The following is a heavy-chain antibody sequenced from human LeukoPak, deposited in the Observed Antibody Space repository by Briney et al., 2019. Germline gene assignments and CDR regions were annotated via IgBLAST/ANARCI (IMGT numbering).Heavy chain of an antibody. J-gene: IGHJ3*02. V-gene: IGHV3-9*03. D-gene: IGHD3-22*01. CDR2: ISANGGFI. CDR1: GFNFDDYA. CDR3: TKEVQRWHSYFYRPSYALDI. Sequence: GGSLRLSCAVSGFNFDDYAIHWVRQGPAKGLELVAGISANGGFISYGESVIGRFTISRDNPRNSVFLQMNFLRAEAMAMYFCTKEVQRWHSYFYRPSYALDIWGQGTMVSVSS.